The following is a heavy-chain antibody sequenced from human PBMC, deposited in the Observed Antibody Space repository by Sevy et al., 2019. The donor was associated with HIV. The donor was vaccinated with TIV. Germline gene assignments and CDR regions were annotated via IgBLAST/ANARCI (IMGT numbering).Heavy chain of an antibody. J-gene: IGHJ4*02. V-gene: IGHV4-39*01. D-gene: IGHD6-6*01. Sequence: SETLSLTCTVSGGSISISNYYWGWIRQPPGKGLEWFGSIHYIGSTYYSPSLKSRVTISVDTSKNQFSLKLSSVTAADTAVYYCARHGSSDGPGPFDYWGQGTLVTVSS. CDR3: ARHGSSDGPGPFDY. CDR1: GGSISISNYY. CDR2: IHYIGST.